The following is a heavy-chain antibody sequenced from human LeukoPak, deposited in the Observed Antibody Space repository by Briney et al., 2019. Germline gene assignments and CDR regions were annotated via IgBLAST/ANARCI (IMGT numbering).Heavy chain of an antibody. CDR3: ARAFGSGWYYFDY. V-gene: IGHV3-21*01. Sequence: PGGSLRLSCAAYGFTFSSYSMNWVRQAPGKGLEWVSSISSSSSYIYYADSVKGRFTISRDNAKNSLYLQMNSLRAEDTAVYYCARAFGSGWYYFDYWGQGTLVTVSS. J-gene: IGHJ4*02. D-gene: IGHD6-19*01. CDR1: GFTFSSYS. CDR2: ISSSSSYI.